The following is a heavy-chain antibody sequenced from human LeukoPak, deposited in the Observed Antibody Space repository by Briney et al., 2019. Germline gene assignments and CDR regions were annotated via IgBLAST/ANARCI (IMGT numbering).Heavy chain of an antibody. V-gene: IGHV4-4*02. CDR3: AGAQSSWYGVRFDP. Sequence: SETLSLTCAVSGGSISSSNWWSWVRQPPGKGLEWIGEIYHSGSTNYNPSLKSRVTISVDTSKNQFSLKLSSVTAADTAVYYCAGAQSSWYGVRFDPWGQGTLVTVSS. D-gene: IGHD6-13*01. CDR2: IYHSGST. CDR1: GGSISSSNW. J-gene: IGHJ5*02.